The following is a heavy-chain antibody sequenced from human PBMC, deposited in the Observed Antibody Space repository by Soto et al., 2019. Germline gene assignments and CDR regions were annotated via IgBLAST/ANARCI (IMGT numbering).Heavy chain of an antibody. CDR1: GFSLNAYA. CDR2: ISSDAHPQ. CDR3: SRGTYCPQSSGLHAGY. D-gene: IGHD3-22*01. V-gene: IGHV3-30*03. Sequence: GGSLRLSCATSGFSLNAYAMSRVRPAPGQGLEWVAIISSDAHPQFYLDNLRGRFTVSRGNSKSTLYLRMNRVRPGETAVYDCSRGTYCPQSSGLHAGYWGRGTVGTVCS. J-gene: IGHJ4*02.